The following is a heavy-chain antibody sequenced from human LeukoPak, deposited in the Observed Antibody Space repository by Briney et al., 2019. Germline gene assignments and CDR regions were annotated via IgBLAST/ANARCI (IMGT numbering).Heavy chain of an antibody. D-gene: IGHD6-13*01. V-gene: IGHV1-2*02. Sequence: ASVTVSCKASGYMFAGFYMHWVRPAPGQGLEWMGWINPNSGGTNYAQKLQGRVTMTTDTSTSTAYMELRSLRSDDTAVYYCARDGGKAAAGRRMDVWDQGTAATVSS. J-gene: IGHJ6*02. CDR1: GYMFAGFY. CDR3: ARDGGKAAAGRRMDV. CDR2: INPNSGGT.